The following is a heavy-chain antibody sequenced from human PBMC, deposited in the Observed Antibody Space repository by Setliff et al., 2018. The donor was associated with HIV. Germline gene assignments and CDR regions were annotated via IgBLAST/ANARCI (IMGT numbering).Heavy chain of an antibody. CDR3: ARLGRAIDDGGSSLRLDF. V-gene: IGHV4-4*09. Sequence: TLSLTCVVSDDSFSNYDWTWIRQSPGKAPEWIGYISSSGTTTYNPSLRSRVTISIETSNTRFSLWLRSATAADTATYFCARLGRAIDDGGSSLRLDFWGQGMLVTVSS. CDR2: ISSSGTT. CDR1: DDSFSNYD. D-gene: IGHD2-21*01. J-gene: IGHJ4*02.